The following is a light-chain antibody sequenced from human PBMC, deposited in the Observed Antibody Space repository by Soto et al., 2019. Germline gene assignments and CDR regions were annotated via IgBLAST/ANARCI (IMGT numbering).Light chain of an antibody. J-gene: IGKJ4*01. CDR1: QSVGRS. V-gene: IGKV3-15*01. CDR2: GAS. CDR3: QQHEKWPLT. Sequence: EIVMTQSPATLSVSPGERVTLSCRASQSVGRSLAWYQQKAGQAPRLLIYGASTRATGTPVRFSGSGSGTEFSLTISSLQSEEFVVYYCQQHEKWPLTFGGGTKVEIK.